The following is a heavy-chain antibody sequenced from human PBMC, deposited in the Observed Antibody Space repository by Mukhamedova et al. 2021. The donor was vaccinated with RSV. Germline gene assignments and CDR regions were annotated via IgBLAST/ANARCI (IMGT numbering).Heavy chain of an antibody. CDR3: ARKQLGDAGGIDR. J-gene: IGHJ6*02. V-gene: IGHV3-21*01. CDR2: ISSSSSYI. Sequence: MNWVRQAPGKGLEWVSSISSSSSYIYYADSVKGRFTISRDNAKNSLYLQMNSLRAEDTAVYYCARKQLGDAGGIDRWGQWTTVTV. D-gene: IGHD6-6*01.